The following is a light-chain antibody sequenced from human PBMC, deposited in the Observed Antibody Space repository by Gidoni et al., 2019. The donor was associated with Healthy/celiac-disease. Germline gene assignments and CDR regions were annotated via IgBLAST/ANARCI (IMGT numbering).Light chain of an antibody. CDR1: QSISSY. CDR2: AAS. CDR3: QQSYSTPPWT. J-gene: IGKJ1*01. V-gene: IGKV1-39*01. Sequence: DIQMTQSPSSLSASVGDRVTITCRASQSISSYLNWYQQKPGKAPKLLIYAASSLQSWVPSRFSGSGSGTDFTLTISSLQPEDFATYYCQQSYSTPPWTFAQGAKVEIK.